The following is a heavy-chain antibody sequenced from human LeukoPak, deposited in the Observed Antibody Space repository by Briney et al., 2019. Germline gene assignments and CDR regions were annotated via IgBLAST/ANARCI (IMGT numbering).Heavy chain of an antibody. CDR1: GGSISSGGYS. D-gene: IGHD6-6*01. V-gene: IGHV4-30-2*01. Sequence: SQTLSLTCAVSGGSISSGGYSWSWIRQPPGKGLERIGYIYHSGSTYYNPSLKSRVTISVDRSKNQFSLKLSSVTAADTAVYYCARVAGGSSLDYWGQGTLVTVSS. J-gene: IGHJ4*02. CDR3: ARVAGGSSLDY. CDR2: IYHSGST.